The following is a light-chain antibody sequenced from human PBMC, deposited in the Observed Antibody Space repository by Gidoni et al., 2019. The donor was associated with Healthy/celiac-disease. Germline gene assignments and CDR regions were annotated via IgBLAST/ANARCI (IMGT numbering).Light chain of an antibody. CDR3: QTWGTGIHVV. V-gene: IGLV4-69*01. CDR2: LNSDGSH. CDR1: SGHSSYA. Sequence: QLVLTQSPSASASLGASVKLTCTLSSGHSSYAIAWHQQQPEKGPRYLMKLNSDGSHSKGDGIPDRFSGSSSGAERYLTISSLQSEDEADYYGQTWGTGIHVVFGGGTKLXVL. J-gene: IGLJ2*01.